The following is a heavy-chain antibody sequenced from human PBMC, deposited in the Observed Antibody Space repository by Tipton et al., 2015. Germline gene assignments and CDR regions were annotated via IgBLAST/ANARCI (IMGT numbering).Heavy chain of an antibody. V-gene: IGHV3-33*01. Sequence: SLRLSCAASGFTFSSYGMHWVRQAPGKGLEWVAVIWHDGSNKYYADSMKGRFTISRDNSKYTLYLQMNSLRVEDTAVYYCARDYGDYVDAYFYYGMDVWGQGTTVTVSS. D-gene: IGHD4-17*01. CDR3: ARDYGDYVDAYFYYGMDV. CDR2: IWHDGSNK. J-gene: IGHJ6*02. CDR1: GFTFSSYG.